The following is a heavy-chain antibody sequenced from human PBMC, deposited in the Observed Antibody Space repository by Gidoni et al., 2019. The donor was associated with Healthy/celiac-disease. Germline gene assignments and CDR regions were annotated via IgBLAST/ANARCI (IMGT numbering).Heavy chain of an antibody. V-gene: IGHV4-61*02. CDR3: ARDRDEYSSSSPYYYYGMDV. CDR1: GGSISSGSYY. Sequence: QVQLQESGPGLVKPSQTLSLTCTVSGGSISSGSYYWSWIRQPAGKGLEWIGRIYTSGSTNYNPSLKSRVTISVDTSKTQFSLKLSSVTAADTAVYYCARDRDEYSSSSPYYYYGMDVWGQGTTVTVSS. CDR2: IYTSGST. D-gene: IGHD6-6*01. J-gene: IGHJ6*02.